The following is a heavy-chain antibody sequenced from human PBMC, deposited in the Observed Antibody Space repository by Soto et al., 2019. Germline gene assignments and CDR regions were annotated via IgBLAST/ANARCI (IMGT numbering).Heavy chain of an antibody. CDR3: ARDYLSGYDGYCSGGSCYVLDY. CDR1: GYTFTSYY. V-gene: IGHV1-46*01. Sequence: QVQLVQSGAEVKKPGASVKVSCKASGYTFTSYYMHWVRQAPGQGLEWMGIINPSGGSTSYAQKFQGRVTMTRDTSTSTVYMELSSLRSEDTAVYYCARDYLSGYDGYCSGGSCYVLDYWGQGTLVTVSS. CDR2: INPSGGST. D-gene: IGHD2-15*01. J-gene: IGHJ4*02.